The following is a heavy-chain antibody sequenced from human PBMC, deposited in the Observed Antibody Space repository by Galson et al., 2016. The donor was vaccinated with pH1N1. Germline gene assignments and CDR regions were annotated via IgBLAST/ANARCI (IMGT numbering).Heavy chain of an antibody. D-gene: IGHD6-19*01. J-gene: IGHJ4*02. V-gene: IGHV3-23*01. Sequence: SLRLSCAVSGFTFRSYAMNWVRQAPGKGPEWVSVISGGGTIHYADSVRGRFTISRDKSNNTVYLQMNSLRAEDTGVYYCAKDKRSGWYVVGGFMDHWGQGTLVTVSS. CDR3: AKDKRSGWYVVGGFMDH. CDR2: ISGGGTI. CDR1: GFTFRSYA.